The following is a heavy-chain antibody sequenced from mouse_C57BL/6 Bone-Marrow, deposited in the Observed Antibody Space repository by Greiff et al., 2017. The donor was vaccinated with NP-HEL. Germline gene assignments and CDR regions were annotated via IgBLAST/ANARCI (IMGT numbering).Heavy chain of an antibody. CDR2: ISDGGSYT. V-gene: IGHV5-4*01. J-gene: IGHJ3*01. CDR1: GFTFSSYA. CDR3: ARRPPYYSNYAWFAY. D-gene: IGHD2-5*01. Sequence: DVQLVESGGGLVKPGGSLKLSCAASGFTFSSYAMSWVRQTPEKRLAWVATISDGGSYTYYPDNVKGRFTISRDNAKNNLYLQMSHLKSEDTAMYYCARRPPYYSNYAWFAYWGQGTLVTVSA.